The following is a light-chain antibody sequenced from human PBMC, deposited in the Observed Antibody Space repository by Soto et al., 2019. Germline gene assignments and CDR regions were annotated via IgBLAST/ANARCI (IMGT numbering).Light chain of an antibody. CDR2: GAS. CDR1: QSVSSN. J-gene: IGKJ1*01. CDR3: RQYNNWPPGT. V-gene: IGKV3-15*01. Sequence: EIVMTQSPATLSVSPGERATLSCRASQSVSSNLAWYQQKPGQAPRLLIYGASTRATGIPARFSGSGSGTEFTLTINSLQSEDIAVYYCRQYNNWPPGTFGQGTKVEI.